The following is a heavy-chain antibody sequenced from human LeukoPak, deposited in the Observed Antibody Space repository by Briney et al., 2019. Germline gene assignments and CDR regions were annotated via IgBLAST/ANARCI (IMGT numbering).Heavy chain of an antibody. CDR3: ARDRYGDGFAHLDY. J-gene: IGHJ4*02. Sequence: ASVTLSCKASGYTFTSYAIHWVRQAPGQGLEWMGWITPSGGTNYPQKFQGRVAITWDTSITTAYMDLSRLTSDDTAVYYCARDRYGDGFAHLDYWGQRSLDAVSS. CDR1: GYTFTSYA. D-gene: IGHD5-24*01. CDR2: ITPSGGT. V-gene: IGHV1-2*02.